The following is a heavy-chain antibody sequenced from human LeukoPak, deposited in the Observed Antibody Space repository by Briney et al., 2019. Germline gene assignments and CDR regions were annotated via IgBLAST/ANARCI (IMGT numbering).Heavy chain of an antibody. V-gene: IGHV4-61*02. CDR2: IYTSGST. CDR1: GGSISSGGYY. CDR3: ARDPYYYDSSGYYFGDAFDI. J-gene: IGHJ3*02. Sequence: PSETLSLTCTVSGGSISSGGYYWSWIRQPAGKGLEWIGRIYTSGSTNYNPSLKSRVTMSVDTSKNQFSLELSPVTAADTAVYYCARDPYYYDSSGYYFGDAFDIWGQGTMVTVSS. D-gene: IGHD3-22*01.